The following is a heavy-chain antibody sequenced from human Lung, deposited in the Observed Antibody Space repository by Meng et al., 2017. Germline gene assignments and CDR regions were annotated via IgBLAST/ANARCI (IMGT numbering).Heavy chain of an antibody. CDR3: VRRTYSSGWYFDY. CDR2: IIDSGST. V-gene: IGHV4-34*02. J-gene: IGHJ4*02. CDR1: GGSFSGYY. D-gene: IGHD6-19*01. Sequence: QVQLQQWVAGPWKSSETLSLTCAVYGGSFSGYYWSWIRQPPGKGLEWIGEIIDSGSTNYNPSLKSRVTISVDTSKNQFSLRVTSVTAADRAVYYCVRRTYSSGWYFDYWGQGTLVTVSS.